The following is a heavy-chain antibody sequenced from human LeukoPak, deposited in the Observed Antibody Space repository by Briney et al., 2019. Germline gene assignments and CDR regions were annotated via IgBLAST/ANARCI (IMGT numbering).Heavy chain of an antibody. J-gene: IGHJ3*02. D-gene: IGHD3-16*01. CDR2: ISSSGSGGNT. CDR3: ARGWASSRRKAFDI. V-gene: IGHV3-23*01. CDR1: GVTLSNYA. Sequence: GGSLRLSCVASGVTLSNYAMSWARQAPGKGLEWVSGISSSGSGGNTYYADSVKGRFTISRDNAKNSLYLQLNSLRAEDTAVYYCARGWASSRRKAFDIWGQGTMVTVSS.